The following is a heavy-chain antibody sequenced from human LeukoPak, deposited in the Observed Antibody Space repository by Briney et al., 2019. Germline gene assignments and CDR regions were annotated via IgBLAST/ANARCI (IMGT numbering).Heavy chain of an antibody. CDR3: ARAKVTMIVVVTDAFDI. V-gene: IGHV4-31*03. J-gene: IGHJ3*02. Sequence: SETLSLTCTVSGGSISSGGYYWSWIRQHPGKGLEWIGYIYYSGSTYYNPSLKSRVTLSVDTSKNQFSLKLSSVTAADTAVYYCARAKVTMIVVVTDAFDIWGQGTMVTVSS. CDR1: GGSISSGGYY. D-gene: IGHD3-22*01. CDR2: IYYSGST.